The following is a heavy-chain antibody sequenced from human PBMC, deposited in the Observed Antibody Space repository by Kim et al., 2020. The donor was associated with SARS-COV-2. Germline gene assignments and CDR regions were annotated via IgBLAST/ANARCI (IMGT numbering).Heavy chain of an antibody. Sequence: SETLSLTCTVSGGSISSYYWSWIRQPPGKGLEWIGYIYYSGSTNYNPSLKSRVTISVDTSKNQFSLKLSSVTAADTAVYYCARIWSSGYSSGWGGYFDLWGRGTLVTVSS. D-gene: IGHD6-19*01. CDR1: GGSISSYY. V-gene: IGHV4-59*13. CDR3: ARIWSSGYSSGWGGYFDL. J-gene: IGHJ2*01. CDR2: IYYSGST.